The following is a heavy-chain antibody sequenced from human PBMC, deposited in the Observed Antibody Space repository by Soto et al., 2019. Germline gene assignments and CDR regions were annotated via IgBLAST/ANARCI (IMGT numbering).Heavy chain of an antibody. CDR1: GDSISIGGYY. D-gene: IGHD1-7*01. CDR3: ARVKGGTTRRAFDS. Sequence: QVQLQESGPGLVKPSQTLSLTCTVSGDSISIGGYYWSWIRQHPGKGLEWIGYIYDNGGAYYSPSLRGRVVISLDRSENQFSLRLSSVTAADTAVYYCARVKGGTTRRAFDSWGQGTLVTVSS. CDR2: IYDNGGA. J-gene: IGHJ4*02. V-gene: IGHV4-31*03.